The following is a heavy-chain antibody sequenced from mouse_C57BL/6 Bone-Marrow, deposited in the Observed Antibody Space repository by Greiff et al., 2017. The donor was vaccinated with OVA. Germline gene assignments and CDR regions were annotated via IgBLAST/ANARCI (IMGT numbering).Heavy chain of an antibody. V-gene: IGHV3-6*01. CDR2: ISYDGSN. CDR1: GYSITSGYY. Sequence: EVQLQESGPGLVKPSQSLSLPCSVTGYSITSGYYWNWIRQFPGNKLEWMGYISYDGSNNYNPSLKNRISITRDTSKNQFFLKLNSVTTEDTAKYYCARTADDWGQGTTLTVSS. CDR3: ARTADD. J-gene: IGHJ2*01.